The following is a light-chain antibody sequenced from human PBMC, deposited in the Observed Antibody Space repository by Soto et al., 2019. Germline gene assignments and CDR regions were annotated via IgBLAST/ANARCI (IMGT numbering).Light chain of an antibody. CDR3: MQSQQLAVT. Sequence: EIVMTQTPLCLSVTPGQPASISCKSSQSLLHSNGKTFVYWHMQKPVQPPQLLIYEFSSRFSGLPDMFSGSGSGTDFTLQISRVEAEDVRVYSCMQSQQLAVTFRGWTKVEIE. CDR2: EFS. V-gene: IGKV2D-29*01. CDR1: QSLLHSNGKTF. J-gene: IGKJ4*01.